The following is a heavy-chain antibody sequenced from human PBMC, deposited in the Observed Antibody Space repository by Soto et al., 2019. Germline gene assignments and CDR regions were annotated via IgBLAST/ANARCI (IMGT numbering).Heavy chain of an antibody. Sequence: QGQLVESGGGVVQPGRSLRLSCAASGFNFRTYGIHWVRQAPGKGLEWVAVIWFDGSNKYYGDSVKGRFTNPRANSENMVYLHMNSLRAEDTAVYYCASDRGGTNLVIVLAVFETGYYGMDVWGQVTTFNFS. D-gene: IGHD1-7*01. V-gene: IGHV3-33*01. CDR2: IWFDGSNK. CDR1: GFNFRTYG. CDR3: ASDRGGTNLVIVLAVFETGYYGMDV. J-gene: IGHJ6*02.